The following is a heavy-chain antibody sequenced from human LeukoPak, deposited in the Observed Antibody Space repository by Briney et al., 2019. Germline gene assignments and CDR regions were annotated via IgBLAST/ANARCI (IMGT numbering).Heavy chain of an antibody. V-gene: IGHV3-30*02. CDR2: IGNDGRNK. CDR1: GFTFSNFG. J-gene: IGHJ6*03. CDR3: AKGPERATVGITNYYYHYMDV. Sequence: GGSLRLSCAGSGFTFSNFGMHWVRQAPGKGLEWVTFIGNDGRNKKYGDSVKGRFTISRDNSKNTLSLQLRSLRGEDTAVYFCAKGPERATVGITNYYYHYMDVWGKGTTVTISS. D-gene: IGHD1-26*01.